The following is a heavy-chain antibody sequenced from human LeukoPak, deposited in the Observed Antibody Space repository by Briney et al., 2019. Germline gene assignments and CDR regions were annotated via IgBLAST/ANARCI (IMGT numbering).Heavy chain of an antibody. J-gene: IGHJ5*02. CDR1: GYSFTSYW. V-gene: IGHV5-51*01. D-gene: IGHD3-10*01. CDR3: ARATAMVRGVAIPRWFDP. CDR2: IYPGDSDT. Sequence: GESLKISCKGSGYSFTSYWIGWVRQMPGKGLEWMGIIYPGDSDTRYSPSFQGQVTISADKSISTAYLQWNSLKASDTAMYYCARATAMVRGVAIPRWFDPWGREPWSPSPQ.